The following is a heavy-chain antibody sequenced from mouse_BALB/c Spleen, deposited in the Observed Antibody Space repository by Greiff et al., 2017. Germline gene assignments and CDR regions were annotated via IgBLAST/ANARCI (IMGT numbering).Heavy chain of an antibody. J-gene: IGHJ4*01. V-gene: IGHV3-6*02. CDR1: GYSITSGYY. CDR3: ARAYGNSPMDY. CDR2: ISYDGSN. D-gene: IGHD2-1*01. Sequence: EVKLQESGPGLVKPSQSLSLTCSVTGYSITSGYYWNWIRQFPGNKLEWMGYISYDGSNNYNPSLKNRISITRDTSKNQFFLKLNSVTTEDTATYYCARAYGNSPMDYWGQGTSVTVSS.